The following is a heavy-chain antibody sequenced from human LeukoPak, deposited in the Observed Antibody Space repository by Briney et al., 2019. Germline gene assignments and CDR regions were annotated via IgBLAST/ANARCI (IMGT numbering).Heavy chain of an antibody. Sequence: ASVKVSCKASGGTFSSYAISWVRQAPGQRLEWMGWINAGNGNTKYSQKFQGRVTITRDTSASTAYMELSSLRSEDTAVYYCARAPGYCSSTSCYATNYYYYGMDVWGQGTTVTVSS. CDR1: GGTFSSYA. CDR2: INAGNGNT. D-gene: IGHD2-2*01. CDR3: ARAPGYCSSTSCYATNYYYYGMDV. J-gene: IGHJ6*02. V-gene: IGHV1-3*01.